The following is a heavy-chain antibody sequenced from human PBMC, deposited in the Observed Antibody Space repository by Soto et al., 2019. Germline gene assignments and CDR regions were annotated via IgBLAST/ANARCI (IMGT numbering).Heavy chain of an antibody. CDR1: GYTFTSYD. D-gene: IGHD3-3*01. V-gene: IGHV1-8*01. Sequence: QVQLVQSGAEVKKPGASVKVCCKASGYTFTSYDINWVRQATGQGLEWMGWMDPSSGDTGFAQRFQDRVSMTRNTSISTAYLELSSLRSEDTAVYYCARPGAIFGVVILWGQGTLVTVSS. CDR3: ARPGAIFGVVIL. J-gene: IGHJ4*02. CDR2: MDPSSGDT.